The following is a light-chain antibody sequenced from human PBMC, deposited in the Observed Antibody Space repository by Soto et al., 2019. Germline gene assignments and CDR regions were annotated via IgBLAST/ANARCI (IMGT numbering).Light chain of an antibody. Sequence: EIVMTQSPATLSVSPGEGATLSCRASQSVSSNLAWYQQKPGQAPRLLISGASARVTGIPARFSGSGSGTDVTLTVSSLQSEDFAIYYCQQYHNWPLTFGGGTTVEIK. CDR1: QSVSSN. J-gene: IGKJ4*01. CDR2: GAS. CDR3: QQYHNWPLT. V-gene: IGKV3-15*01.